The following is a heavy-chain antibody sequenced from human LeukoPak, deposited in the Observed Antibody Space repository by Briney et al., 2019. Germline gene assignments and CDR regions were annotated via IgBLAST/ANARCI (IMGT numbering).Heavy chain of an antibody. Sequence: PGGSLRLSCAASGFTFRGYWMSWVRQAPGKGLEWVANIKDDGSEKNYVDSVKGRFTISRDNAKNSLSLQVNSLRDDDTVVYYCARGGSGYDFWSGTDPTYAFDIWGQGTMVTVSS. CDR3: ARGGSGYDFWSGTDPTYAFDI. J-gene: IGHJ3*02. D-gene: IGHD3-3*01. V-gene: IGHV3-7*04. CDR1: GFTFRGYW. CDR2: IKDDGSEK.